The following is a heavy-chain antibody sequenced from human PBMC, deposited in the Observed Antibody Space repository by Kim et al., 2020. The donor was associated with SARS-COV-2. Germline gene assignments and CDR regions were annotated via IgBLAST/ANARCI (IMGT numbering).Heavy chain of an antibody. CDR2: INHDGSEI. CDR1: GFSFNRYW. Sequence: GGSLRLSCVGSGFSFNRYWVTWVRQAPGKGLAWLANINHDGSEIYYVDSVKGRFTVSRDNANNSVFLQLNSLGVEDTAVYFCARSEEWNPHCDYWGQGTLVTVSS. V-gene: IGHV3-7*03. J-gene: IGHJ4*02. CDR3: ARSEEWNPHCDY. D-gene: IGHD1-1*01.